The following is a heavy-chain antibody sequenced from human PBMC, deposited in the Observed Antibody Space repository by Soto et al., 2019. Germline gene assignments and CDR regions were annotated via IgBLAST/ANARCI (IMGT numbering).Heavy chain of an antibody. CDR1: GGTFGNFV. Sequence: QVVQSGAEVRRPGSSVKVSCKASGGTFGNFVINWVRQAPGQGLEWMGGITPVFGTPHYAQRFQGRVTITADESTATVYMEMRGLRVGDTAVYYCSREPTVDTAGYFYCCDFWGQGTLVSVSA. CDR2: ITPVFGTP. D-gene: IGHD3-9*01. CDR3: SREPTVDTAGYFYCCDF. J-gene: IGHJ4*02. V-gene: IGHV1-69*01.